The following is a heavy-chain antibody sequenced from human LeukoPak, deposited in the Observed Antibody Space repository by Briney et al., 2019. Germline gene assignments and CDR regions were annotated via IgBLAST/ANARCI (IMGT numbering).Heavy chain of an antibody. V-gene: IGHV4-34*01. Sequence: SETLSLTCAVYGWSFSGSNWSWIRRPPGKGLEWIGEIYNSGSTIYNPSLKSRVTISVDTSKNQLSLNRNSVTAADTAVYYCVRAYDYWGQGTLVTVSS. CDR2: IYNSGST. J-gene: IGHJ4*02. CDR1: GWSFSGSN. CDR3: VRAYDY.